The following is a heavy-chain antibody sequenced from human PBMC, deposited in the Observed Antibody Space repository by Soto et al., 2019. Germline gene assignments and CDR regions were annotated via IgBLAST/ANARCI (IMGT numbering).Heavy chain of an antibody. D-gene: IGHD3-22*01. V-gene: IGHV1-69*13. CDR3: ARDWGYYYDTTGYYEGNYGMDV. CDR1: GGTFSSYA. J-gene: IGHJ6*02. CDR2: IIPILGTA. Sequence: SVKVSCKASGGTFSSYAISWVRQAPGQGPEWMGGIIPILGTANYAQKFQGRATITADESTSTAYMELSSLRSEDTAVYYCARDWGYYYDTTGYYEGNYGMDVWGQGTTVTVSS.